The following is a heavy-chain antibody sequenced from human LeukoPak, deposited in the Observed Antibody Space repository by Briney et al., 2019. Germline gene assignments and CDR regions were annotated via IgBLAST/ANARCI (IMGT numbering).Heavy chain of an antibody. V-gene: IGHV5-51*01. CDR3: ARSRYCSGGSCSGYFDY. Sequence: GESPKISCKGSGYSFTSYWIGWVRQMPGKGLERMGIIYPGDSDTRYSPSFQGQVTISADKSISTAYLQWSSLKASDTAMYYCARSRYCSGGSCSGYFDYWGQGTLVTVSS. CDR2: IYPGDSDT. D-gene: IGHD2-15*01. CDR1: GYSFTSYW. J-gene: IGHJ4*02.